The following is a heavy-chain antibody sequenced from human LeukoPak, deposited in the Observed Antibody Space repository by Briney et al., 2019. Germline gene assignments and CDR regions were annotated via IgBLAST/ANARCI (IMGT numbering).Heavy chain of an antibody. CDR3: ARSSGRSPNRDYMDV. Sequence: ASVKVSCKASGYTFTSYYMHWVRQAPGQGLEWMGIINPSGGSTSYAQKFQGRVTMTRDTSTSTVYMELSSLRSEDTAGYYCARSSGRSPNRDYMDVWGKGTTVTISS. D-gene: IGHD1-14*01. J-gene: IGHJ6*03. CDR1: GYTFTSYY. V-gene: IGHV1-46*01. CDR2: INPSGGST.